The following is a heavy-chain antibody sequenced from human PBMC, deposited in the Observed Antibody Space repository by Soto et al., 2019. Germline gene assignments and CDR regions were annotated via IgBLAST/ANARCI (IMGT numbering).Heavy chain of an antibody. CDR1: GFSLSSSGVS. CDR2: IYWDDDK. D-gene: IGHD5-12*01. V-gene: IGHV2-5*02. Sequence: QISLKESGPTLVKPTQTLTLTCTFSGFSLSSSGVSVGWMRQPPGKALEWLAVIYWDDDKRYSPSLKSRLTITKDTSKNQVVLTMTNMDPVDTATDYCAHKIVAGYFDYWGQGTLVTVSS. CDR3: AHKIVAGYFDY. J-gene: IGHJ4*02.